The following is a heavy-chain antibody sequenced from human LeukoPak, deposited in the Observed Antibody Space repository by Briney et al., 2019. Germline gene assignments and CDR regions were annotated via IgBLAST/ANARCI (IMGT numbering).Heavy chain of an antibody. Sequence: GGSLRLSCAASGFTFSSYAMSWVRQAPGKGLEWVSAISGSGGSTYYADSVKGRFTISRDNAKNSLYLQMNSLRAEDTAVYYCARARYYYYYMDVWGKGTTVTISS. V-gene: IGHV3-23*01. CDR1: GFTFSSYA. CDR3: ARARYYYYYMDV. J-gene: IGHJ6*03. CDR2: ISGSGGST.